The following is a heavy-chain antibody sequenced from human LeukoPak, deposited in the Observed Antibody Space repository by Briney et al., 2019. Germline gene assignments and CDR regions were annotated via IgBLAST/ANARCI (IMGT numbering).Heavy chain of an antibody. J-gene: IGHJ4*02. D-gene: IGHD3-22*01. Sequence: GASLKVSCKASGGTFSRSGISWVRQAPGQGLEWMGGITPMFGTANYAQKFQGRVTITADESTSTAYLELTSLRSEDTAIYYCARDAAIFDSSGYYFLWWGQGALVTVSS. CDR1: GGTFSRSG. CDR2: ITPMFGTA. CDR3: ARDAAIFDSSGYYFLW. V-gene: IGHV1-69*13.